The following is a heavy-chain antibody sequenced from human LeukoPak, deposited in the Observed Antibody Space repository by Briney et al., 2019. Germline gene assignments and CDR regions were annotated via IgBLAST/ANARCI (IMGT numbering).Heavy chain of an antibody. V-gene: IGHV4-34*01. Sequence: SETLSLTCAVYGGSLSGCSWSWIRQPPGEGLQWIGEIDESGSINYNPSLKSRVTISVVTTKNQFSLQLSSLTAADTAVYYCARGHGGLGGMDVWGLGTTVIVS. CDR3: ARGHGGLGGMDV. J-gene: IGHJ6*02. CDR2: IDESGSI. D-gene: IGHD2-15*01. CDR1: GGSLSGCS.